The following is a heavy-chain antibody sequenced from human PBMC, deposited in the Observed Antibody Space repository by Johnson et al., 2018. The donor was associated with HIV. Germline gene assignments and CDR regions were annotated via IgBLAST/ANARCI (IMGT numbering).Heavy chain of an antibody. J-gene: IGHJ3*02. CDR1: GFTFSSYA. D-gene: IGHD2-21*01. V-gene: IGHV3-30*04. Sequence: QVQLVESGGGVVQPGRSLRVSCVASGFTFSSYAMHWVRQAPGKGLEWVAVISFDGSNKYYADSVKGRFTISRDNSKNTLYLQMNSLRAGDTALYFCAREESIVEVIAIQAFDIWGQGTMVTVSS. CDR2: ISFDGSNK. CDR3: AREESIVEVIAIQAFDI.